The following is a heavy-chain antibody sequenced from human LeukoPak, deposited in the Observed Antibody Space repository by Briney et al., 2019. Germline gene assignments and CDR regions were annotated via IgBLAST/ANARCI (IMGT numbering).Heavy chain of an antibody. V-gene: IGHV1-2*02. CDR2: ISSNSGAT. CDR1: GYTFTGYY. CDR3: ARDGGLDV. Sequence: GASVKVSCKASGYTFTGYYMHWVRQAPGQGLEWMGWISSNSGATNYAQKFQGRVTMTRDTSITTAYMALSRLTSDDTAVYYCARDGGLDVWGQGTTVTVSS. J-gene: IGHJ6*02. D-gene: IGHD3-16*01.